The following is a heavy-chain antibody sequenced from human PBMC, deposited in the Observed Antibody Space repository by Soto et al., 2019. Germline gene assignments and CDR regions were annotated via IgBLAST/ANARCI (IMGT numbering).Heavy chain of an antibody. CDR1: GFTFSSYW. V-gene: IGHV3-7*03. CDR3: ARGSELLRAFDI. Sequence: GGSLSLSCAASGFTFSSYWMSWVRQAPGKGLEWVANIKQDGSEKYYADSVKGRFTISRDNSKNTLYLQMNSLRAEDTAVYYCARGSELLRAFDIWGQGTMVTVSS. J-gene: IGHJ3*02. CDR2: IKQDGSEK. D-gene: IGHD1-26*01.